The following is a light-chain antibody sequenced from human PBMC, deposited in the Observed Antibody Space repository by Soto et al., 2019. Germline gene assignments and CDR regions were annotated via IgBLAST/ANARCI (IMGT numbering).Light chain of an antibody. Sequence: EIVVTQSPATLSVSPGERVTLSCRASQSVSSSLAWYQQRPGQAPRLLIYDTSTRAPGIAARFSGSGSGTEFTLTISSLQSEDCAIYYCQQYHTWPITFGGGTKVDIK. J-gene: IGKJ4*01. CDR2: DTS. V-gene: IGKV3-15*01. CDR1: QSVSSS. CDR3: QQYHTWPIT.